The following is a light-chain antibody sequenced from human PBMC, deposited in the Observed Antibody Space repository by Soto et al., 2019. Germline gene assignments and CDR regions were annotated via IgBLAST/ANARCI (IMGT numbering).Light chain of an antibody. CDR3: QQYGRSPGLFT. V-gene: IGKV3-20*01. J-gene: IGKJ3*01. Sequence: EIVLTQSPGTLSLSPGERATLSCRASQSVSNTYLAWYQQKPGQAPSLLIYDASSRATGIPDRFSGSGSATDFTLTISRLEPEDFAVYYCQQYGRSPGLFTFGPGTRVDIK. CDR1: QSVSNTY. CDR2: DAS.